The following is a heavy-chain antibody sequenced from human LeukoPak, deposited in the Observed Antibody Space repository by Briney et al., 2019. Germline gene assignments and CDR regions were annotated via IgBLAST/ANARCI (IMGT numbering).Heavy chain of an antibody. J-gene: IGHJ4*02. D-gene: IGHD3-22*01. V-gene: IGHV3-23*01. CDR2: ISGSGGST. CDR3: AKDKIYYDV. CDR1: GFPFSSYA. Sequence: GGALVLSCAASGFPFSSYAMGWVRPAPGKGLEWVSAISGSGGSTYYADSVKGRFTISRDNSKNTLYLQMNSLRAEDTAVYYCAKDKIYYDVWGQGTLVTVSS.